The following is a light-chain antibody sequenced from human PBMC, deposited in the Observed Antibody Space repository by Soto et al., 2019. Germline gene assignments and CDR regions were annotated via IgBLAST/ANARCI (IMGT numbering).Light chain of an antibody. CDR3: SSYRTSNTRQIV. Sequence: QSLLTQPASVSGSPGQSITISCPGTSSEVGGYNYVSWYQHHPGKAPKLMIYDVSNRPSGVSNRFSGSKSGNTASLSISGLQPEDEADYYCSSYRTSNTRQIVCGTGTKVTVL. CDR2: DVS. J-gene: IGLJ1*01. CDR1: SSEVGGYNY. V-gene: IGLV2-14*03.